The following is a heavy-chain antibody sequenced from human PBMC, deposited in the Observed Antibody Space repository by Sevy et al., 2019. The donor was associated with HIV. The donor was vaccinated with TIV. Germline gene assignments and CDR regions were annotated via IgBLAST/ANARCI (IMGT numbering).Heavy chain of an antibody. J-gene: IGHJ4*02. D-gene: IGHD6-13*01. CDR2: IYYSGST. Sequence: SETLSLTCTVSGGSIRSYYWSWIRQPPGKGLEWIGCIYYSGSTNYNPSLKSRVTISEETSKNQFSLKLNSVTAADTAVYYCARGLYSSSWYYFDYWGQGTLVTVSS. CDR1: GGSIRSYY. V-gene: IGHV4-59*01. CDR3: ARGLYSSSWYYFDY.